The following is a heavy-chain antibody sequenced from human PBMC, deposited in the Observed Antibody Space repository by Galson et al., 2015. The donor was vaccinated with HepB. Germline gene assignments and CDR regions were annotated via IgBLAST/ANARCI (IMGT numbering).Heavy chain of an antibody. V-gene: IGHV1-2*02. CDR3: ARTSEGVVVPAATYYMDV. J-gene: IGHJ6*03. Sequence: SVKVSCKASGYTFTGYYMHWVRQAPGQGLEWMGWINPNSGGTNYAQKFQGRVTMTRDTSISTAYMELSRLRSDDTAVYYCARTSEGVVVPAATYYMDVWGKGTTVTVSS. CDR1: GYTFTGYY. D-gene: IGHD2-2*01. CDR2: INPNSGGT.